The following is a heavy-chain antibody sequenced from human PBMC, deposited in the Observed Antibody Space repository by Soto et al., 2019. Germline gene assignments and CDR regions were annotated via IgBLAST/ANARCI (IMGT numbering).Heavy chain of an antibody. V-gene: IGHV4-38-2*02. D-gene: IGHD1-26*01. CDR2: IYHSGTT. Sequence: SETLSLTCNVSDYSVIIGYYWGWFRQPPGKGLEWIGSIYHSGTTYYTPSLQSRVTISVDTSKNQFSLKLSSVTAAGTAIYYCARETGKVGIFDYWGQGILVTVSS. CDR1: DYSVIIGYY. CDR3: ARETGKVGIFDY. J-gene: IGHJ4*02.